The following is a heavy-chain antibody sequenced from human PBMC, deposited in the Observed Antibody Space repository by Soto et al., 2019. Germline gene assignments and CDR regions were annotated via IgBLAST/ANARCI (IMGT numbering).Heavy chain of an antibody. Sequence: GGSLRLSCAASGFTFSSYSMNWVRQAPGKGLEWVSSISSSSSYIYYADSVKGRFTISRDNAKNSLYLQMNSLRAEDTAVYYCARDQTLLRLLEWLPNGMDVWGQGTTVTVSS. CDR3: ARDQTLLRLLEWLPNGMDV. J-gene: IGHJ6*02. D-gene: IGHD3-3*01. V-gene: IGHV3-21*01. CDR2: ISSSSSYI. CDR1: GFTFSSYS.